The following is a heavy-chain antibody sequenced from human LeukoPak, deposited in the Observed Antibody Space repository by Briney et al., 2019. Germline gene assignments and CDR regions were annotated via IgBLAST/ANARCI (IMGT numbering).Heavy chain of an antibody. CDR1: GFTFSGSA. CDR3: TRRSSAGATWEGDY. V-gene: IGHV3-73*01. D-gene: IGHD1-26*01. Sequence: TGGSLRLSCAASGFTFSGSAIHWVRQASGKGLEWVGRIRSKANSYATAYAASVKDRFTVSRDDSKNTAYLQMNSLKTEDTAVYYCTRRSSAGATWEGDYWGQGTLVTVSS. J-gene: IGHJ4*02. CDR2: IRSKANSYAT.